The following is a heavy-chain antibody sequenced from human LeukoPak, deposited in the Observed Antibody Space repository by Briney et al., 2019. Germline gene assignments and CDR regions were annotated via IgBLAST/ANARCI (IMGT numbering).Heavy chain of an antibody. CDR3: AKTQGYYDA. Sequence: TGGSLRLSCVASGFTFSNYAMSWLRQAPGKGLELVSGQYGSDDKTFYGDAVRGRFTISRDNAKNTLYLQMNSLRADDTAVYYCAKTQGYYDAWGQGALVTVSS. J-gene: IGHJ5*02. CDR2: QYGSDDKT. CDR1: GFTFSNYA. D-gene: IGHD2-15*01. V-gene: IGHV3-23*01.